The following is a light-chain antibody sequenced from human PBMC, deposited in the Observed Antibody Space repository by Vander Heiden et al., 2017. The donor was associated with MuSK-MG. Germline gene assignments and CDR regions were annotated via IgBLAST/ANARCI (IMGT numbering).Light chain of an antibody. CDR1: NIGGQS. CDR2: YNS. J-gene: IGLJ1*01. V-gene: IGLV3-21*04. CDR3: QVWDSSSDHGV. Sequence: SSVLTQPPSVSVAPGETARITCGGNNIGGQSVHWNQQKPGQAPVLVIYYNSDRPSGIPERFSGSNSGNTATLTIRRVEAGDEADYYCQVWDSSSDHGVFGTGTEVTVL.